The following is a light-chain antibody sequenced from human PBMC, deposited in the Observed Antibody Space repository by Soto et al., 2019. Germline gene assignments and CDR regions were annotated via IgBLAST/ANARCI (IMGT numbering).Light chain of an antibody. CDR1: NNDVGFYNY. V-gene: IGLV2-11*01. CDR3: NSYAGGLVL. Sequence: QSVLTQPRSVSGSPGQSVTISCTGTNNDVGFYNYVSWYQQQLGKAPKLLIYDVNKRPSGVPPRFSGSKSANTASLTISGLQAAGEADYYCNSYAGGLVLFGEGTKLTVL. J-gene: IGLJ2*01. CDR2: DVN.